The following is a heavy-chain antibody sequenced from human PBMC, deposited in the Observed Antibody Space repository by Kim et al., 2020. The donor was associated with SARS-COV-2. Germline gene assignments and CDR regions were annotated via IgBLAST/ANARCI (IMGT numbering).Heavy chain of an antibody. V-gene: IGHV4-34*01. Sequence: SETLSLTCAVYGGSFSGYYLSWIRQPPGKGLEWIGEINHSGSTNYNPSLKSRVTISVDTSKNQFSLKLSSVTAADTAVYYCARGIVASLTNYYYGMDVWGQGTTVTVSS. D-gene: IGHD2-8*01. CDR3: ARGIVASLTNYYYGMDV. CDR2: INHSGST. CDR1: GGSFSGYY. J-gene: IGHJ6*02.